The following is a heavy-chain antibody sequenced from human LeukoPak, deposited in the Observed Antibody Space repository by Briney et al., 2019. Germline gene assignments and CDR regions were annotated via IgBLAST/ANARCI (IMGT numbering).Heavy chain of an antibody. V-gene: IGHV1-18*01. J-gene: IGHJ6*04. CDR2: ISAYNGKK. CDR1: GYTFTSYG. Sequence: ASVKVSCKASGYTFTSYGISWVRQAPGQGGEGMGWISAYNGKKKYVQKRQGRVTMTTDTSTSTAYMELRSLRSDDAAVYYCARDLSILDTAMVTFLPLDLSGTGTPVTVSS. CDR3: ARDLSILDTAMVTFLPLDL. D-gene: IGHD5-18*01.